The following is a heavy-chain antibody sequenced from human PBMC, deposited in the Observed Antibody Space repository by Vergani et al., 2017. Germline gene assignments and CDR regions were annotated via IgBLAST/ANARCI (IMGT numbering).Heavy chain of an antibody. CDR1: GFTFSSYA. CDR2: ISGSGGST. CDR3: AKDGEQWLDRGYYFDY. Sequence: EVQLLESGGGLVQPGGSLRLSCAASGFTFSSYAMSWVRQAPGKGLEWVSAISGSGGSTYYADSVKGRFTISRDNSKNTLYLQMNSLRAEDTAVYYCAKDGEQWLDRGYYFDYWGQGTLVTVSS. J-gene: IGHJ4*02. V-gene: IGHV3-23*01. D-gene: IGHD6-19*01.